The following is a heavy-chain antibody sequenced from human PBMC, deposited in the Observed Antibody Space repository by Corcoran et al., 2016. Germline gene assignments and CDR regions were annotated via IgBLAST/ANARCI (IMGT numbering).Heavy chain of an antibody. D-gene: IGHD2-15*01. CDR3: VRAEGYCSGGSCYWPYGMDV. Sequence: EVQLVESGGGLVQPGGSLRLSCAASGFTFSSYWMSWVRQAPGKGLEWVANIKQDGSEKYYVDSVKGRFTISRDNAKNSLYLQMNSLRAEDPAVYYCVRAEGYCSGGSCYWPYGMDVWGQGTTVTVSS. V-gene: IGHV3-7*03. CDR2: IKQDGSEK. J-gene: IGHJ6*02. CDR1: GFTFSSYW.